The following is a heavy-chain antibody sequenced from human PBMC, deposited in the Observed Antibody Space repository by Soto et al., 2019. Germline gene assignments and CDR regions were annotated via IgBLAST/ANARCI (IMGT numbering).Heavy chain of an antibody. CDR2: IESDGRVT. J-gene: IGHJ5*02. V-gene: IGHV3-74*01. CDR3: ARDSMKGRFDP. Sequence: EVLLVESGGGLVQPGGSLRLSCAASGFTFTTSWMHWVRQAPGKGLVWVSRIESDGRVTRYADSETGRFTISRDNANNTLYLQMNSLRAEDTAVYYCARDSMKGRFDPWGQGTLVTVSS. D-gene: IGHD2-8*01. CDR1: GFTFTTSW.